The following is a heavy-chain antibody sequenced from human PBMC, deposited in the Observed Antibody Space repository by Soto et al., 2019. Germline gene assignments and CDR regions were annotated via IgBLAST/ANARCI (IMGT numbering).Heavy chain of an antibody. CDR3: ARRYYGGNYWYFDL. J-gene: IGHJ2*01. D-gene: IGHD4-17*01. CDR1: GGSISTYY. V-gene: IGHV4-59*08. CDR2: IHYSGST. Sequence: QVQLQESSTGLVKPSETLSLTCTVSGGSISTYYWSWIRQPPGKGLEWIGYIHYSGSTNYNPSLKSRVAISVDTSKNQFSLKLTSVTAADTAVYYCARRYYGGNYWYFDLWGRGTLVTVSS.